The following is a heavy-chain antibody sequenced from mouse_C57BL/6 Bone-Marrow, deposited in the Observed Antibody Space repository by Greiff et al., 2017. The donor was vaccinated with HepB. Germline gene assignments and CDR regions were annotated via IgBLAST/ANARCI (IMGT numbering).Heavy chain of an antibody. Sequence: VPLQQSGAELVRPGTSVKMSCQASGYTFTNYWIGWAKQRPGHGLEWIGDLYPGGGYTNYNEKFKGKATLTADKSSSTAYMQFSSLTSEDSAIYYCARWWLLGAMDYWGQGTSVTVSS. CDR1: GYTFTNYW. J-gene: IGHJ4*01. D-gene: IGHD2-3*01. CDR2: LYPGGGYT. CDR3: ARWWLLGAMDY. V-gene: IGHV1-63*01.